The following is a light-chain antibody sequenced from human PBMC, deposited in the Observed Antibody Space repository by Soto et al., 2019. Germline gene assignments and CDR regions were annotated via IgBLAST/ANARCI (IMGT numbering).Light chain of an antibody. CDR1: QSVSSSY. Sequence: EIVLTKSPGTLSLSPGERATLSCRASQSVSSSYLAWYQQKPGQAPRLLIYGASSRATGIPDRFSGSGSGTDFTLTISRLEPEDFAVYYCQQYGSSPWWTFGQGTKVEIK. J-gene: IGKJ1*01. CDR3: QQYGSSPWWT. V-gene: IGKV3-20*01. CDR2: GAS.